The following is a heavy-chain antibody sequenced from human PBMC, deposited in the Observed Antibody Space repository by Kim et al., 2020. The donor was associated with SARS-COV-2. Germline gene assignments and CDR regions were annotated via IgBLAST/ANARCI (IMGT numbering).Heavy chain of an antibody. Sequence: SVKVSCKASGFTFTSSAEQWVRQARGQRLEWIGWIVVGSGNTNYAQKFQERVTITRDMSTSTAYMELSSLRSEDTAVYYCAATRLYGDPLGYWGQGTLVTVSS. CDR1: GFTFTSSA. CDR2: IVVGSGNT. D-gene: IGHD4-17*01. J-gene: IGHJ4*02. V-gene: IGHV1-58*01. CDR3: AATRLYGDPLGY.